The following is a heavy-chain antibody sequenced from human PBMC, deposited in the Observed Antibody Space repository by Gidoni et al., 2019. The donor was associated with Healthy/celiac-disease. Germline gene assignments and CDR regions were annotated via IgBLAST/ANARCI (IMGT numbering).Heavy chain of an antibody. D-gene: IGHD2-8*01. J-gene: IGHJ4*02. CDR3: ARVLMVYAICDY. CDR1: GGSISSSSYY. Sequence: QLQLQESGPGLVKPSETLSLTCTVSGGSISSSSYYWGWIRQPPGKGLEWIGSIYYSGSTYYNPSLKSRVTISVDTSKNQFSLKLSSVTAADTAVYYCARVLMVYAICDYWGQGTLVTVSS. CDR2: IYYSGST. V-gene: IGHV4-39*01.